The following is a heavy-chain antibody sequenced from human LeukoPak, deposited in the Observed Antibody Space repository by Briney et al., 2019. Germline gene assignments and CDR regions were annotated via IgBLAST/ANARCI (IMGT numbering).Heavy chain of an antibody. CDR1: GGSISSSSYY. D-gene: IGHD3-9*01. CDR2: IYYSGST. V-gene: IGHV4-39*07. J-gene: IGHJ4*02. Sequence: SETLSLTCTVSGGSISSSSYYWGWIRQPPGKGLEWIGSIYYSGSTYYNPSLKSRVTISVDTSKNQFSLKLSSVTAADTAVYYCARRGNFDWFRGFDYWGQGTLVTVSS. CDR3: ARRGNFDWFRGFDY.